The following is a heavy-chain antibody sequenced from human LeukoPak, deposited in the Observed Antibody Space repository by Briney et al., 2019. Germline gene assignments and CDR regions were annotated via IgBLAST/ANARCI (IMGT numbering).Heavy chain of an antibody. CDR1: GFTFISYS. D-gene: IGHD3-10*01. V-gene: IGHV3-21*01. CDR3: ARSWRDGSGNYYPYDAFDI. CDR2: ISSSGSCI. Sequence: GGSLRLSCAVSGFTFISYSMNWVRQAPGKGLEWVSSISSSGSCIYYADSVKGRFTISRDNAQNSLYLQMNSLRAEDTAVYYCARSWRDGSGNYYPYDAFDIWGQGTMVTVSS. J-gene: IGHJ3*02.